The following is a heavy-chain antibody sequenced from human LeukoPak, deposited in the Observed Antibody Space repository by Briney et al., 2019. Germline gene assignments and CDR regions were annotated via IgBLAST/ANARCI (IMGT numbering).Heavy chain of an antibody. CDR3: ARAYSSSWYVGNFQH. CDR1: GFTFSSYG. CDR2: ISYDGSNK. V-gene: IGHV3-30*03. Sequence: GGSLRLSCAASGFTFSSYGMHWVRQAPGKGLEWVAVISYDGSNKYYADSVKGRFTISRDNSKNTLYLQMNSLRAEDTAVYYCARAYSSSWYVGNFQHWGQGTLVTVPS. J-gene: IGHJ1*01. D-gene: IGHD6-13*01.